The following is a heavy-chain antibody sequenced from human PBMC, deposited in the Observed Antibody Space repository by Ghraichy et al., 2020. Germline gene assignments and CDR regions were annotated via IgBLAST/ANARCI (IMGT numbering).Heavy chain of an antibody. CDR2: IYYSGST. J-gene: IGHJ6*02. CDR3: AREGPDWNYYYYGMDV. CDR1: GGSISSSSYY. V-gene: IGHV4-39*02. Sequence: SETLYLTCTVSGGSISSSSYYWGWIRQPPGKGLEWIGSIYYSGSTYYNPSLKSRVTISVDTSKNQFSLKLSSVTAADTAVYYCAREGPDWNYYYYGMDVWGQGTTVTVSS. D-gene: IGHD3-9*01.